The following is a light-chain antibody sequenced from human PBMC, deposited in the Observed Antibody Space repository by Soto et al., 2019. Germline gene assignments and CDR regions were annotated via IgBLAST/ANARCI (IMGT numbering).Light chain of an antibody. CDR2: AAS. V-gene: IGKV1-27*01. CDR1: QAISKS. CDR3: QKYNSAPWT. J-gene: IGKJ1*01. Sequence: DIQMTQSPSSLSASVGDRVTITCRASQAISKSLAWYQQKPGKVPKLLIYAASTLQSGVPSRFSGSGSGTDFTLTISSLQPEDVATYSCQKYNSAPWTFGQGTKVDIK.